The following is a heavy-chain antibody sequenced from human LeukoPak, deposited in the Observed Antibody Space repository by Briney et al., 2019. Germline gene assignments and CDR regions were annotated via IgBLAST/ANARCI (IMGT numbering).Heavy chain of an antibody. Sequence: ETLSLTCTVSGGSISSYYWSWVRQAPGKGLEWVSAISGSGGSTYYADSVKGRFTISRDNSKNTLYLQMNSLRAEDTAVYYCAKDLTEVGAFPFDYWGQGTLVTVSS. V-gene: IGHV3-23*01. J-gene: IGHJ4*02. CDR1: GGSISSYY. CDR2: ISGSGGST. CDR3: AKDLTEVGAFPFDY. D-gene: IGHD1-26*01.